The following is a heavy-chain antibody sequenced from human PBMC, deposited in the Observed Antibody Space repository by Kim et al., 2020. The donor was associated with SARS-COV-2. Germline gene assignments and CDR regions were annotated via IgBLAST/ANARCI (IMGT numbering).Heavy chain of an antibody. V-gene: IGHV4-34*01. Sequence: SETLSLTCAVYGGSFSGYYWSWIRQPPGKGLEWIGEINHSGSTNYNPSLKSRVTISVDTSKNQFSLKLSSVTAADTAVYYCARGPLREYYFDYWGLGTLVTVSS. CDR2: INHSGST. D-gene: IGHD3-10*01. CDR3: ARGPLREYYFDY. CDR1: GGSFSGYY. J-gene: IGHJ4*02.